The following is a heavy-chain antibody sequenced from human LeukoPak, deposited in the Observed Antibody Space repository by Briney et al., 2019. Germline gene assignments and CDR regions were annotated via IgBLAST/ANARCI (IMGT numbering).Heavy chain of an antibody. D-gene: IGHD3-10*01. Sequence: PSETLSLTCTVSGGSISSSSYYWGWIRQPPGKGLEWIGSIYYSGSTYYNPSLKSRVTISVDTSKNQFSLKLNSVTAADTAVYYCARESLPMVRGAPWGEVQHWGQGTLVTVSS. V-gene: IGHV4-39*07. J-gene: IGHJ1*01. CDR1: GGSISSSSYY. CDR2: IYYSGST. CDR3: ARESLPMVRGAPWGEVQH.